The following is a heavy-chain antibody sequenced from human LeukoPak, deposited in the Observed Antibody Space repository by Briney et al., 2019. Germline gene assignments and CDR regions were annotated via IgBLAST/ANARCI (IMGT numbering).Heavy chain of an antibody. CDR3: ARADCSSTSCYELDY. J-gene: IGHJ4*02. CDR1: GFTFSDYY. CDR2: ISSSDTTI. V-gene: IGHV3-11*04. Sequence: GGSLRLSCAGSGFTFSDYYMSWIRQAPGKGLGWVSYISSSDTTIYYADSVKGRFTISRDNAQNSLYLQMNTLRADDTAVYYCARADCSSTSCYELDYWGQGTPVTVSS. D-gene: IGHD2-2*01.